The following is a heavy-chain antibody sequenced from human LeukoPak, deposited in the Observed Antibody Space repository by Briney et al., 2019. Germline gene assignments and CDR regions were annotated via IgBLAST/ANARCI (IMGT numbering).Heavy chain of an antibody. D-gene: IGHD3-9*01. J-gene: IGHJ3*02. CDR2: IYYSGST. CDR3: ARCPTIHGFDI. Sequence: PSETLSLTCTVSGGSIGSSSYSWGWIRQPPGKGLEWIGSIYYSGSTYYNPSLKSRVTISVDTSKNQFSLKLSSVTAADTAVYYCARCPTIHGFDIWGQGTMVTVSS. CDR1: GGSIGSSSYS. V-gene: IGHV4-39*01.